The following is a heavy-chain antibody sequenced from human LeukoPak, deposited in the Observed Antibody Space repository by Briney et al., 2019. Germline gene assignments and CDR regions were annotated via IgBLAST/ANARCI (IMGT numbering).Heavy chain of an antibody. V-gene: IGHV3-23*01. J-gene: IGHJ4*02. CDR1: GFTFSSYA. D-gene: IGHD2-2*01. CDR2: ISGSGGST. Sequence: GGSLGLSCAASGFTFSSYAMSWVRQAPGKGLEWVSAISGSGGSTYYADSVKGRFTISRDNSKNTLYLQMNSLRAEDTAVYYCAHTLGGYCSSTSCHRGEGDYWGQGTLVTVSS. CDR3: AHTLGGYCSSTSCHRGEGDY.